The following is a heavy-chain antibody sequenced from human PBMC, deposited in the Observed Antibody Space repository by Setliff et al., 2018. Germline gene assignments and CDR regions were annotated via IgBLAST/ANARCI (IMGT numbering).Heavy chain of an antibody. CDR2: ISSSGSTI. D-gene: IGHD2-21*02. CDR3: ARSLVTAGDAFDI. V-gene: IGHV3-11*01. CDR1: GFTFSDYY. Sequence: GGSLRLSCAASGFTFSDYYMSWIRQAPGKGLEWVSYISSSGSTIYYADSVKGRFTISRDDAKNSLYLQMNSLRAEDTAVYYCARSLVTAGDAFDIWGQGTMVTVSS. J-gene: IGHJ3*02.